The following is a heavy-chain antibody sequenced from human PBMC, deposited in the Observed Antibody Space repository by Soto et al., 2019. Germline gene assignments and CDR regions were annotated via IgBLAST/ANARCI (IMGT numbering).Heavy chain of an antibody. Sequence: GGSLRLSCAASGFTFSEYYMSWIRQAPGKGLEWVSYISSSSGSTIYYADSVKGRFTISRDNAKNSLYLQMNSLRAEDTAAYYCARVIRRYYFDYWGQGALVTVSS. CDR2: ISSSSGSTI. J-gene: IGHJ4*02. CDR3: ARVIRRYYFDY. V-gene: IGHV3-11*01. CDR1: GFTFSEYY.